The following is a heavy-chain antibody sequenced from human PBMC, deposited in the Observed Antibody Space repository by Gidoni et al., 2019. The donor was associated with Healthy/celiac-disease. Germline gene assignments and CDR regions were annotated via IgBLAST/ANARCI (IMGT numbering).Heavy chain of an antibody. D-gene: IGHD6-13*01. Sequence: QVQLQESGPGLVKPSETLSLTCTVPGGSISSYYWSWIRQPPGKGLEWIGYIYYSGSTNYNPSLKSRVTISVDTSKNQFSLKLSSVTAADTAVYYCAREITAAAGPDYWGQGTLVTVSS. CDR3: AREITAAAGPDY. J-gene: IGHJ4*02. V-gene: IGHV4-59*01. CDR2: IYYSGST. CDR1: GGSISSYY.